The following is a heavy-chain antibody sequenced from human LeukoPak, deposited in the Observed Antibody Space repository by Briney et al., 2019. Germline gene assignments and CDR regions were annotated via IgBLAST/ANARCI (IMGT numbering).Heavy chain of an antibody. V-gene: IGHV1-24*01. Sequence: GASVKVSCKVSGYTLTELSMHWVRQAPGKGLEWMGGFDPEDGETIYAQKFQGRVTMTEDTSTDTAYMELSSLRSEDTAVYYCATGRSGWYLEAAVDYWGQGTLVTVSS. CDR2: FDPEDGET. CDR3: ATGRSGWYLEAAVDY. J-gene: IGHJ4*02. D-gene: IGHD6-19*01. CDR1: GYTLTELS.